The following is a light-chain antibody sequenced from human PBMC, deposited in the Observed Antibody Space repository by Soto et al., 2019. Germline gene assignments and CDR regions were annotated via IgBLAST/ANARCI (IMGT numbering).Light chain of an antibody. CDR2: EVT. Sequence: QSALTQPASVSGSPGQSITISCTGTSSDVGGYNYVSWYQQYPGKTPKVMIYEVTNRPSGVSNRFSGSKSGNTASLTISGLQAEDEADYYCISYTSSNTLVFGGGTKLTVL. CDR3: ISYTSSNTLV. CDR1: SSDVGGYNY. V-gene: IGLV2-14*01. J-gene: IGLJ2*01.